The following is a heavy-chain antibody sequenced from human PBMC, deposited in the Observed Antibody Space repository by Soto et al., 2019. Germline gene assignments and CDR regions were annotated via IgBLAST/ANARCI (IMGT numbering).Heavy chain of an antibody. V-gene: IGHV3-30*18. CDR1: GFTFSSYG. J-gene: IGHJ4*02. Sequence: QVQLVESGGGVVQPGRSLRLSCAASGFTFSSYGMHWVRQAPGKGLEWVAVISYDGSNKYYADSVKGRFTISRDNSKNTLYLQMNSLGAEDTAVYYCAKDTALDYWGQGTLVTVSS. CDR2: ISYDGSNK. CDR3: AKDTALDY.